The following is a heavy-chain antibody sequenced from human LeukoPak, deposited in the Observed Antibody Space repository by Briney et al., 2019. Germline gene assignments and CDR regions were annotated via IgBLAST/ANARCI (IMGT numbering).Heavy chain of an antibody. V-gene: IGHV4-39*07. CDR2: IYHSGST. J-gene: IGHJ5*02. CDR3: ARDVGLEELLLNWFDP. D-gene: IGHD1-26*01. Sequence: SETLSLTCTVSGGSISSSSYYWGWIRQPPGKGLEWIGSIYHSGSTYYNPSLKSRVTISVDTSKNQFSLKLSSVTAADTAVYYCARDVGLEELLLNWFDPWGQGTLVTVSS. CDR1: GGSISSSSYY.